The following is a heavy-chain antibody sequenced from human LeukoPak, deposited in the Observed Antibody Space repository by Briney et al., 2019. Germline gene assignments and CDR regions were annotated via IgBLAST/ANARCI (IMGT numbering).Heavy chain of an antibody. D-gene: IGHD3-22*01. V-gene: IGHV4-61*08. CDR1: GGSISSGGYS. CDR3: ARYDSSGFYQYYFDY. Sequence: NASETLSLTCADSGGSISSGGYSWSWIRQSPGKGLEWIGNIFYSGYTNYNPSLKSRVTISVDTSKKQFSLKLTSVTAADTAVYYCARYDSSGFYQYYFDYWGLGTLVTVSS. CDR2: IFYSGYT. J-gene: IGHJ4*02.